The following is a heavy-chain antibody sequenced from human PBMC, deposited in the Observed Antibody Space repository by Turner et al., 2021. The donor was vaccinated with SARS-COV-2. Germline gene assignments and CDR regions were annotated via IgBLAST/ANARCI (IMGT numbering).Heavy chain of an antibody. D-gene: IGHD3-22*01. CDR1: GGSITSRSYY. J-gene: IGHJ6*02. V-gene: IGHV4-39*01. CDR2: IYYSGST. CDR3: ARRLVVQGTDDYSYYYGMDV. Sequence: QLQLQESGPGLVKPSATLSLTCTVSGGSITSRSYYWGWIRQPPGKGLEWIGNIYYSGSTYYNPSLKSRVTISVDTSKNQFARKLSAVTATETAVYYCARRLVVQGTDDYSYYYGMDVWGQGTTVTVSS.